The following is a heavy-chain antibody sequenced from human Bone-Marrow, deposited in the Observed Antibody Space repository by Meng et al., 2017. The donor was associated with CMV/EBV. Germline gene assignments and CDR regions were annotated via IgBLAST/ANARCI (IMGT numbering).Heavy chain of an antibody. V-gene: IGHV3-23*01. Sequence: GESLKISCAASGFTFASYAMSWVRQAPGKGLEWVSGISSSGGSTYYADSVKGRFTISRDNSRNTLHLQMNSLRAEDTAVYYCAKDFSGEVGYFQHWGQGTLVTVSS. D-gene: IGHD3-10*01. CDR1: GFTFASYA. CDR2: ISSSGGST. J-gene: IGHJ1*01. CDR3: AKDFSGEVGYFQH.